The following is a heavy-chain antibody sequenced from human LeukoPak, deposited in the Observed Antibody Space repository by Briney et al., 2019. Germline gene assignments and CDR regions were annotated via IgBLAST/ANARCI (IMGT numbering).Heavy chain of an antibody. J-gene: IGHJ4*02. D-gene: IGHD6-19*01. V-gene: IGHV3-23*01. Sequence: PGGSLRLSCAAAGFTFDSYAMTWVRQAPGKGLEWVSTVTASGAGTYFADSVKGRFTISRDNSKNTLYLQLNSLRAEDTAIYYCANNGGVAVAGSLDNWGQGTLVTVSS. CDR3: ANNGGVAVAGSLDN. CDR1: GFTFDSYA. CDR2: VTASGAGT.